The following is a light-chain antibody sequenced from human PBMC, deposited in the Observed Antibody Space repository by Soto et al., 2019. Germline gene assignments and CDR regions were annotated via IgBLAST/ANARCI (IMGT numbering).Light chain of an antibody. CDR3: QKYNSAPST. J-gene: IGKJ5*01. V-gene: IGKV1-27*01. Sequence: DIQMSQSPSSLSASIGDRVTITCRASQGISNYLAWYQQKPGKVPKLLIYAASTLQSGVPARFSGSGSGTDFTLTISSLQPEDVAAYYCQKYNSAPSTFGQGTRLEIK. CDR2: AAS. CDR1: QGISNY.